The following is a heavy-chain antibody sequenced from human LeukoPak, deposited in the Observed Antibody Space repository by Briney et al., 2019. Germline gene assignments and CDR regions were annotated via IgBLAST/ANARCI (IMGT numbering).Heavy chain of an antibody. CDR2: INPNSGDT. Sequence: ASVKVSCKASGYSFTAAYNIHWLRQAPGQGPEFMGWINPNSGDTRYAQKFQGRVTATRDTVISTAYMELNSLTSDDTAVYYCARDPRWTYDYWGQGTLVTVSS. CDR1: GYSFTAAYN. V-gene: IGHV1-2*02. J-gene: IGHJ4*02. D-gene: IGHD5-12*01. CDR3: ARDPRWTYDY.